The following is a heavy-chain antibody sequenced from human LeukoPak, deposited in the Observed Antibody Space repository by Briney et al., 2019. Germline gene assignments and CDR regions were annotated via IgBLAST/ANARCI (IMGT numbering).Heavy chain of an antibody. D-gene: IGHD2-15*01. J-gene: IGHJ4*02. CDR3: ARHYHLGYCNGGSCYGFDY. V-gene: IGHV7-4-1*02. CDR2: LNTNTGNP. CDR1: GYTFTSYD. Sequence: ASVKVSCKASGYTFTSYDINWVRQATGQGLEWMGWLNTNTGNPTYAQGFTGRFVFSLDTSVSTAYLQISGLEAEDTAVYYCARHYHLGYCNGGSCYGFDYWGQGTLVTVSS.